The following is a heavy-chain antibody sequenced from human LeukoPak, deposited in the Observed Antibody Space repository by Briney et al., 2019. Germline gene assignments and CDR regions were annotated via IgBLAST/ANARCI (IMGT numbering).Heavy chain of an antibody. CDR3: VWCRNLDACDV. CDR2: IFYSRST. CDR1: GHSESSRSSC. D-gene: IGHD2-21*01. V-gene: IGHV4-39*01. Sequence: SQTLSLTCPVSGHSESSRSSCWGWVRQPPGKGWERFGSIFYSRSTYYNPSLKSRVTISVDTSKYQFSLKLRSVSAADTTSDECVWCRNLDACDVWGQGTRGTVSS. J-gene: IGHJ3*01.